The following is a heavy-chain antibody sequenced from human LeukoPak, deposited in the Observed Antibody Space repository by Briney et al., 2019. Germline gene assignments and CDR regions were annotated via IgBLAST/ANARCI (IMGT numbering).Heavy chain of an antibody. CDR3: ARDRPGRYCSSTSCYTASPFDP. CDR1: RGTFSNYA. Sequence: ASVKVSCKASRGTFSNYAISWVRQAPGQGLEWIGGIIPIFGTANYAQKFQGRVTITADESTSTAYMELSSLRSEDTAVYYCARDRPGRYCSSTSCYTASPFDPWGQGTLVIVSS. D-gene: IGHD2-2*02. J-gene: IGHJ5*02. CDR2: IIPIFGTA. V-gene: IGHV1-69*13.